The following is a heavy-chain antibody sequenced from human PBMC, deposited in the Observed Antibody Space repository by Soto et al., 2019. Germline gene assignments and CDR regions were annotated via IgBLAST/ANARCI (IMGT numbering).Heavy chain of an antibody. CDR3: TLVEDIVLMAYMDV. V-gene: IGHV3-15*01. Sequence: GGSLRLSCAASGFTFSNAWMSWVRQAPGKGLEWVGRIKSKTDGGTTDYAAPVKGRFTISRDDSKNTLYLQMNSLKTEDTAVYYCTLVEDIVLMAYMDVWGKGTTVTVSS. CDR2: IKSKTDGGTT. CDR1: GFTFSNAW. D-gene: IGHD2-8*01. J-gene: IGHJ6*03.